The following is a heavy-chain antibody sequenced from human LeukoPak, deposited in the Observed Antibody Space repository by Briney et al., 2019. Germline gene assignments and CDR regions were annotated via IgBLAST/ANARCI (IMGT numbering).Heavy chain of an antibody. CDR2: INHSGST. Sequence: PSETLSLTCAVYGGSFSGYYWSWIRQPPGKGLEWIGEINHSGSTNYNPSLKSRVTISVDTSKNQFSLKLSSVTAADTAVYYCARGGYYDYVWGSYRPNWFGPWGQGTLVTVSS. J-gene: IGHJ5*02. V-gene: IGHV4-34*01. CDR1: GGSFSGYY. CDR3: ARGGYYDYVWGSYRPNWFGP. D-gene: IGHD3-16*02.